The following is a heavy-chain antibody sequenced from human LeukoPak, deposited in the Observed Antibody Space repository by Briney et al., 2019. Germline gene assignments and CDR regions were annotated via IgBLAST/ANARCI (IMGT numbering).Heavy chain of an antibody. CDR1: GGSISSSSYY. V-gene: IGHV4-39*01. CDR3: ARRTHHIVVAATPFDY. J-gene: IGHJ4*02. Sequence: SETLSLTCTVSGGSISSSSYYWGWIRQPPGKGLEWIGSIYYSGSTYYNPSLKSRVTISVDTSKNQFSLKLSSVTAADTAVYYCARRTHHIVVAATPFDYWGQGTLVTVSS. CDR2: IYYSGST. D-gene: IGHD2-15*01.